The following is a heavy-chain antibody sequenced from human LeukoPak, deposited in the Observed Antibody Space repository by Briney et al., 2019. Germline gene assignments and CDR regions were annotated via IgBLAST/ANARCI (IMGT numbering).Heavy chain of an antibody. D-gene: IGHD3-10*01. Sequence: PGGSLRLSCAASGFTFDDYAMHWVRQAPGKGLEWVSGISWNSGSIGYADSVKGRFTISRDNAKNSLYLQMNSLRAEDMALYYCAKDLEALLWFGEPTIYGVSRYFDFWGRGTLVTVSS. CDR3: AKDLEALLWFGEPTIYGVSRYFDF. V-gene: IGHV3-9*03. CDR2: ISWNSGSI. CDR1: GFTFDDYA. J-gene: IGHJ2*01.